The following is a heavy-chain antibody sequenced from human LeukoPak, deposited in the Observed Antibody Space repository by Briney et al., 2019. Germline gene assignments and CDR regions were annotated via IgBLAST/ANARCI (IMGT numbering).Heavy chain of an antibody. V-gene: IGHV1-46*01. Sequence: GASVKVSCKASGYTFTIYFIHWVRQAPGRGLEWMGVINPSGDTTTYAQGFEGRLTMTRDTSTSTVYMDLNSLTFDDTAVYYCARDKRGSLDHWGQRTLVAVSS. CDR3: ARDKRGSLDH. D-gene: IGHD3-10*01. CDR1: GYTFTIYF. J-gene: IGHJ4*02. CDR2: INPSGDTT.